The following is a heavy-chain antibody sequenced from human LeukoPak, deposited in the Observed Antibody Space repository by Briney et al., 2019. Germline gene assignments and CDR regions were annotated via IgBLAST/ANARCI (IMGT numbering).Heavy chain of an antibody. CDR1: GFTFSTYS. CDR3: ARENSGYFY. J-gene: IGHJ4*02. CDR2: IGSGSSFI. V-gene: IGHV3-21*01. Sequence: GGSLRLSCAASGFTFSTYSMNWVRQAPGKGLEWVSSIGSGSSFIYYADSVKGRFTISRDNAKNSLFLQMNSLRAEDTAVYYCARENSGYFYWGQGTLVTVSS. D-gene: IGHD3-22*01.